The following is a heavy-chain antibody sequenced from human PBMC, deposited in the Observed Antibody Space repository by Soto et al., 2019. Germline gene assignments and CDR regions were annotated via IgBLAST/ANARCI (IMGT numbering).Heavy chain of an antibody. J-gene: IGHJ4*02. CDR2: IYYSGST. V-gene: IGHV4-59*12. Sequence: SETLSLTCTVSGGSISSYYWSWIRQPPGKGLEWIGYIYYSGSTNYNPYHKSRITISVDTSKNQFSLKLSFVTAADTVVYYCARVLRLRLGEQYYFDYWGQGTLVTVSS. D-gene: IGHD3-16*01. CDR1: GGSISSYY. CDR3: ARVLRLRLGEQYYFDY.